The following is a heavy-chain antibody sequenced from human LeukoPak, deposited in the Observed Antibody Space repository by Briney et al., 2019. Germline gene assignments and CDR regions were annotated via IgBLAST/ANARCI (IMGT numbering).Heavy chain of an antibody. Sequence: SETLSLTCTVSGGSISSSSYYWGWIRQPPGKGLEWIGSIYYSGSTYYNPSLKSRVTISVDTSKNQFSLKLSSVTAADTAVYYCARDRRSGSSGWYGWFDPWGQGTLVTVSS. J-gene: IGHJ5*02. V-gene: IGHV4-39*07. D-gene: IGHD6-19*01. CDR2: IYYSGST. CDR1: GGSISSSSYY. CDR3: ARDRRSGSSGWYGWFDP.